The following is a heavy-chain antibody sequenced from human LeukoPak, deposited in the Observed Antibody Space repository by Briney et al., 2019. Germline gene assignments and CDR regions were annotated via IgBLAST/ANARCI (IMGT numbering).Heavy chain of an antibody. CDR3: ANLLLWFGEMSY. J-gene: IGHJ4*02. Sequence: GGSLRLSCAASGFTFSDYYMSWVRQAPGKGLEWVSAISGSGGSTYYADSVKGRFTISRDNSKNTLYLQMNSLRAEDTAVYYCANLLLWFGEMSYWGQGTLVTVSS. D-gene: IGHD3-10*01. V-gene: IGHV3-23*01. CDR2: ISGSGGST. CDR1: GFTFSDYY.